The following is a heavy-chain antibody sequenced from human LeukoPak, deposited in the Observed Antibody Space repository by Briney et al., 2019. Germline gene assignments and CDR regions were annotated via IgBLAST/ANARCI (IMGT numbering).Heavy chain of an antibody. D-gene: IGHD1-26*01. J-gene: IGHJ4*02. CDR2: ISYDGSNK. Sequence: QPGRSLRLSCAASGFTFSSYAMRWVRQAPGKGLEWVAVISYDGSNKYYADSVKGRFTISRDNSKNTLYLQMNSLRAEDTAVYYCARAEVGAVDYWGQGTLVTVSS. CDR3: ARAEVGAVDY. CDR1: GFTFSSYA. V-gene: IGHV3-30-3*01.